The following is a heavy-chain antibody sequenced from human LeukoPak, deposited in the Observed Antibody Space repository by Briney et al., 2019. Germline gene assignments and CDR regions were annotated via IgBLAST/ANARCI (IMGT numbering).Heavy chain of an antibody. D-gene: IGHD3-22*01. CDR2: INSDGINT. CDR3: ARDLGQYYDTSDNWFDP. CDR1: GFTFSNYW. Sequence: GGSLRLSCAASGFTFSNYWMHWVRQAPGKGLVWVSRINSDGINTSYSDSVKGRFTISRDNAKNTLNLQMNSLRAEDTAVYYCARDLGQYYDTSDNWFDPWGQGTLVTVSS. V-gene: IGHV3-74*01. J-gene: IGHJ5*02.